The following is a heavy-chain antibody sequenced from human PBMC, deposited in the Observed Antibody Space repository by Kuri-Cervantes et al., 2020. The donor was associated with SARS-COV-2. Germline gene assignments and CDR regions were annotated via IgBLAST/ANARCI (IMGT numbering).Heavy chain of an antibody. D-gene: IGHD1-26*01. Sequence: GGSLRLSCAVSGLTVSRNYMSWVRQAPGKGLEWVSVIYNEDKTSYADSVKGRFTISRDNSKNTLYLQMNSLRVEDTAVYFCARAPSGSPTDYWGQGTLVTVSS. V-gene: IGHV3-66*01. CDR2: IYNEDKT. J-gene: IGHJ4*02. CDR1: GLTVSRNY. CDR3: ARAPSGSPTDY.